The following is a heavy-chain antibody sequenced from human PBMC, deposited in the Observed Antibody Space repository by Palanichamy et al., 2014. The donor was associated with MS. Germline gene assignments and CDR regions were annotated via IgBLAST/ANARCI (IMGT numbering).Heavy chain of an antibody. V-gene: IGHV3-74*01. Sequence: EVQLVESGGGLVQPGGSLRLSCVASGFTFGRHWMHWVRQAPGKGLEWVSRIDLGGGSIAYADSVKGRFIISRDNAENTLYLQMNGLRAEDTAVYMCARGSDYYYGPLDCWGQGTLATVSS. D-gene: IGHD3-3*01. CDR2: IDLGGGSI. CDR1: GFTFGRHW. J-gene: IGHJ4*02. CDR3: ARGSDYYYGPLDC.